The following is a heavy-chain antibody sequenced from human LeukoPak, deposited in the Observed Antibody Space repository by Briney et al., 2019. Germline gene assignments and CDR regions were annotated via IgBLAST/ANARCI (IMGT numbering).Heavy chain of an antibody. J-gene: IGHJ4*02. Sequence: SETLSLTSAVYGGSFSGYYWSWIRQPPGKGLEWIGSIYYSGSTYYNPSLKSRVTISVDTSKNQFSLKLSSVTAADTAVYYCARSAWSGHYTHDYWGQGTLVTVSS. CDR2: IYYSGST. V-gene: IGHV4-34*01. CDR1: GGSFSGYY. CDR3: ARSAWSGHYTHDY. D-gene: IGHD3-3*01.